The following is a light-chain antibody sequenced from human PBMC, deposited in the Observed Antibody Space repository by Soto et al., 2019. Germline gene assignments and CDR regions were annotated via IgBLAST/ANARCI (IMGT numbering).Light chain of an antibody. CDR1: QSIGSN. CDR2: DAS. Sequence: DLQMTQSPSSLSASVRDRVTITCRASQSIGSNLNWYRQKPGKAPNLLIYDASNVEAGVPSRFSGSGSGTFFTFVISSLQPEDVATYYCQHHRGLPVTFGGGTKVDIK. V-gene: IGKV1-33*01. J-gene: IGKJ4*01. CDR3: QHHRGLPVT.